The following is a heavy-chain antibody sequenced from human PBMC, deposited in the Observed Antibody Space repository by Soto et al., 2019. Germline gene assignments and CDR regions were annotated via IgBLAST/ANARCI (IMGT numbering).Heavy chain of an antibody. Sequence: GASVKVSCKASGYTFTSYAMHWVRQAPGQRLEWMGWINAGNGNTKYSQKFQGRVTITRDTSASTAYMELSSLRSEDTAVYYCARDRGGYCSGGSCQLEYYFDYWGQGTLVTVSS. D-gene: IGHD2-15*01. CDR2: INAGNGNT. J-gene: IGHJ4*02. V-gene: IGHV1-3*01. CDR1: GYTFTSYA. CDR3: ARDRGGYCSGGSCQLEYYFDY.